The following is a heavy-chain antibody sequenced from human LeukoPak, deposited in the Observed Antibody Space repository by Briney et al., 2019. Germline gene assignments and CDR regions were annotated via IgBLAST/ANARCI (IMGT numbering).Heavy chain of an antibody. V-gene: IGHV4-4*07. CDR1: GGSIRDYQ. D-gene: IGHD1-1*01. J-gene: IGHJ5*02. CDR2: IYTSGST. CDR3: ARERAGQLEPGWFDP. Sequence: SETLSLTCAVSGGSIRDYQWSWIRQPPGKGLEWIGRIYTSGSTNYNPSLKSRVTMSVDTSKNQFSLKLSSVTAADTAVYYCARERAGQLEPGWFDPWGQGTLVTVSS.